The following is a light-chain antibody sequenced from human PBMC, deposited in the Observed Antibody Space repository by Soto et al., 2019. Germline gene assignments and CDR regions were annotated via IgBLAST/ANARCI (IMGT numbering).Light chain of an antibody. CDR2: DPS. J-gene: IGKJ5*01. CDR1: QSVSSY. CDR3: QHRSNWPIS. V-gene: IGKV3-11*01. Sequence: EIVLTQSPATLYLSPGERATLSCSASQSVSSYLAWYQQKPGQAPRLLIYDPSNRATGMPPRFSGSGSGTAFTLAISRLAPEDFEVSSCQHRSNWPISFGHGTRLEIK.